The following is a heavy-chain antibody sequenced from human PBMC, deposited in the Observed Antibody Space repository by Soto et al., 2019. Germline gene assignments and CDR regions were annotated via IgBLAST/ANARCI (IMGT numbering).Heavy chain of an antibody. CDR2: MNPNSGNT. CDR1: GYTFTSYD. D-gene: IGHD3-22*01. CDR3: AXWGYYYDSSRYYRIFDY. Sequence: ASVKVSCKASGYTFTSYDINWVRQATGQGLEWMGWMNPNSGNTGYAQKFQGRVTMTRNTSISTAYMELSSLRSEDTAVYYCAXWGYYYDSSRYYRIFDYWGQGTLVTVSS. J-gene: IGHJ4*02. V-gene: IGHV1-8*01.